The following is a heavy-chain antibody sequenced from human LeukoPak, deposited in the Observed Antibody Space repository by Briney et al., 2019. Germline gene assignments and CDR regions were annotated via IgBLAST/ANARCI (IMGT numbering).Heavy chain of an antibody. J-gene: IGHJ4*02. CDR1: GGSFSSYY. V-gene: IGHV4-59*01. Sequence: SETLSLTCAVYGGSFSSYYWSWIRQPPGKGLEWIGYIYYSGSTNYNPSLKSRVTISVDTSKNQFSLKLSSVTAADTAVYYCARGYYDILTGHLYYFDYWGQGTLVTVSS. D-gene: IGHD3-9*01. CDR2: IYYSGST. CDR3: ARGYYDILTGHLYYFDY.